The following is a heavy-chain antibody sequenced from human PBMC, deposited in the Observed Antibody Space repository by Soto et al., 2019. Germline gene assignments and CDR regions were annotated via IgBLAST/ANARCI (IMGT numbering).Heavy chain of an antibody. CDR1: GQSFSGHS. Sequence: QVQLQQWGAGLVKPSETLSLSCAVYGQSFSGHSWAWIRQPPGKGLEWIGEINESGSTYYNPSLTRRVTISTDTSKNPFSLKLSSVSAADTAAYFCARGSGIVALPGELEDVKYDYWGQGTLVNVSS. CDR3: ARGSGIVALPGELEDVKYDY. V-gene: IGHV4-34*01. CDR2: INESGST. D-gene: IGHD1-1*01. J-gene: IGHJ4*02.